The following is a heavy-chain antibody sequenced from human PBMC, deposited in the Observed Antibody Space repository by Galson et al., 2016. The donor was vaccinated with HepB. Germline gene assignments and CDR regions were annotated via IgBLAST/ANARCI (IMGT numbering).Heavy chain of an antibody. Sequence: SLRLSCAASGFTFGDFAIHWVRQAPGKGLEWVSGISWNSGRLTYQDSVKGRFTISRDNAKNSLYLQMDSLRPEYTAFYYCAKATSGSAYGSRYFQHWGQGTLVTVSS. D-gene: IGHD4-17*01. CDR1: GFTFGDFA. CDR2: ISWNSGRL. CDR3: AKATSGSAYGSRYFQH. V-gene: IGHV3-9*01. J-gene: IGHJ1*01.